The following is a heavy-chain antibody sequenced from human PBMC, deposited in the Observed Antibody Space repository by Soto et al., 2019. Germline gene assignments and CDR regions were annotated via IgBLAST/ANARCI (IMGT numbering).Heavy chain of an antibody. V-gene: IGHV3-30-3*01. Sequence: QVQLVESGGGVVQPGRSLRLSCAASGFTFSSYAMHWVRQAPGKGLEWVAVISYDGSNKYYADSVKGRFTISRDNSKNTLYLQMNSLRAEDTAVYYCAREGEPAARGYGMDVWGQGTTVTVSS. CDR3: AREGEPAARGYGMDV. D-gene: IGHD2-2*01. CDR1: GFTFSSYA. CDR2: ISYDGSNK. J-gene: IGHJ6*02.